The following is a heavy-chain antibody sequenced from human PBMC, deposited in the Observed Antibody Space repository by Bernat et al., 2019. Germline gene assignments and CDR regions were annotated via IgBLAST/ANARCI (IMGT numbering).Heavy chain of an antibody. V-gene: IGHV3-48*02. CDR1: GFTFSSYS. Sequence: EVQLLESGGGLVQPGGSLRLSCAASGFTFSSYSMNWVRQAPGKGLEWVSYISSSSSTIYYADSVKGRFTISRDNAKNSLYLQMNSLRDEDTAVYYCARAWYSSSWQDYYYYYYGMDVWGQGTTVTVSS. D-gene: IGHD6-13*01. J-gene: IGHJ6*02. CDR3: ARAWYSSSWQDYYYYYYGMDV. CDR2: ISSSSSTI.